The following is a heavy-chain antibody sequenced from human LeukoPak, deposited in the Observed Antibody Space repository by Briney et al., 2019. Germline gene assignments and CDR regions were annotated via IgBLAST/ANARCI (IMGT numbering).Heavy chain of an antibody. CDR1: GGSISSTSHV. V-gene: IGHV4-39*01. Sequence: TSETLSLTCTVSGGSISSTSHVWGWIRQPPGKGLERIASVYYSGTRYYNPSLQSRVTISVDTSTNQFSQKLRSVTAPHTADYYCARQDIDVFPVAYFCDTWGQRTLAHVSP. CDR3: ARQDIDVFPVAYFCDT. D-gene: IGHD2/OR15-2a*01. J-gene: IGHJ1*01. CDR2: VYYSGTR.